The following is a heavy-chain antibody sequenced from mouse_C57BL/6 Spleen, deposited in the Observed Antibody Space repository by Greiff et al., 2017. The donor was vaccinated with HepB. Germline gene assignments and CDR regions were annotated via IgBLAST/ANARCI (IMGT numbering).Heavy chain of an antibody. Sequence: VQLQQPGAELVKPGASVKMSCKASGYTFTSYWITWVKQRPGQGLEWIGDIYPGSGSTNYNEKFKSKATLTVDTSSSTAYMQLSSLTSEDSAVYYCALITTVVGGAMDYWGQGTSVTVSS. V-gene: IGHV1-55*01. D-gene: IGHD1-1*01. CDR3: ALITTVVGGAMDY. CDR2: IYPGSGST. CDR1: GYTFTSYW. J-gene: IGHJ4*01.